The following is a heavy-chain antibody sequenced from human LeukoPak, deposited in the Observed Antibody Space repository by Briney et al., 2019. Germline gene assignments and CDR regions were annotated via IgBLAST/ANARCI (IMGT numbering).Heavy chain of an antibody. V-gene: IGHV3-23*01. J-gene: IGHJ4*02. CDR1: GFTFSSYA. CDR2: ISGSGGST. D-gene: IGHD2-15*01. Sequence: GGSLRLSCAASGFTFSSYAMSWVRQAPGKGLEWVSAISGSGGSTYYADSVKGRFTISRDNSKNTLHLQMNSLRAEDTAVYYCAKDPRVGYCSGGSCYSDPVDYWGQGTLVTVSS. CDR3: AKDPRVGYCSGGSCYSDPVDY.